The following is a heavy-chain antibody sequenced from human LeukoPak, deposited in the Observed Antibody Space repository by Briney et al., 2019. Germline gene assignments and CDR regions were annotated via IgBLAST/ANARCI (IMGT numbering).Heavy chain of an antibody. D-gene: IGHD3-3*01. Sequence: PGGSLRLSCAASGFTFSSYSMNWVRQAPGKGLEWVSSISSSSSYIYYADSVKGRFTISRDNAKNSLYLQMNSQRAEDTAVYYCAIDLFLRTGYFDYWGQGTLVTVSS. V-gene: IGHV3-21*01. CDR3: AIDLFLRTGYFDY. CDR1: GFTFSSYS. CDR2: ISSSSSYI. J-gene: IGHJ4*02.